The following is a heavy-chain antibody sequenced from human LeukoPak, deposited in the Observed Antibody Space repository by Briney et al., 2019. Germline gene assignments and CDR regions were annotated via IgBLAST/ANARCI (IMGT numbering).Heavy chain of an antibody. CDR3: ARARSWFDP. Sequence: PSETLYLTCTVSGGSISSYYWSWIRQPPGKGLEWIGYIYYSGSTNYNPSLKSRVTISVDTSKNQFSLKLSSVTAADTAVYYCARARSWFDPWGQGTLVTVSS. D-gene: IGHD5-24*01. J-gene: IGHJ5*02. CDR1: GGSISSYY. V-gene: IGHV4-59*01. CDR2: IYYSGST.